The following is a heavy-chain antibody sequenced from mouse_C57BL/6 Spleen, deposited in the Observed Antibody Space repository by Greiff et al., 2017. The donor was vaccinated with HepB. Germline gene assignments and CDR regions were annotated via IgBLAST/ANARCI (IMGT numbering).Heavy chain of an antibody. V-gene: IGHV2-2*01. Sequence: VQLVESGPGLVQPSQSLSITCTVSGFSLTSYGVHWVRQSPGKGLEWLGVIWSGGSTDYNAAFISRLSISKDNSKSQVFFKMNSLQAYDTAIYYCARREYPAMDYWGQGTSVTVSS. D-gene: IGHD5-2*01. CDR3: ARREYPAMDY. CDR2: IWSGGST. J-gene: IGHJ4*01. CDR1: GFSLTSYG.